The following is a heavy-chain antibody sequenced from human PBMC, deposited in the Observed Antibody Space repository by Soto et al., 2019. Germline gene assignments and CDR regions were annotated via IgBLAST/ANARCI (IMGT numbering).Heavy chain of an antibody. CDR1: GFTFSSYA. CDR3: AKRDNLGYCSGGSCLAGFDY. CDR2: ISGSGGST. J-gene: IGHJ4*02. D-gene: IGHD2-15*01. Sequence: GGSLRLSCAASGFTFSSYAMSWVRQAPGKGLEWVSAISGSGGSTYYADSVKGRFTISRDNSKNTLYLQMNSLRAEDTAVYYCAKRDNLGYCSGGSCLAGFDYWGQGTLVTVSS. V-gene: IGHV3-23*01.